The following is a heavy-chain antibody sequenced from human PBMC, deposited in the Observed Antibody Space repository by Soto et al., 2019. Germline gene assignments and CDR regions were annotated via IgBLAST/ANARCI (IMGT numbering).Heavy chain of an antibody. Sequence: GGSLRLSCAASGFTFGSYGMHWVRQAPGKRLEWVAVIWYDGSNKYYADSVKGRLTISRDNSKNTLYLQINSLRAEDTAVYYCAREGPYGSGSYYTPTYYYYYYGMDVWGQGTTVTVSS. CDR1: GFTFGSYG. CDR3: AREGPYGSGSYYTPTYYYYYYGMDV. D-gene: IGHD3-10*01. V-gene: IGHV3-33*01. CDR2: IWYDGSNK. J-gene: IGHJ6*02.